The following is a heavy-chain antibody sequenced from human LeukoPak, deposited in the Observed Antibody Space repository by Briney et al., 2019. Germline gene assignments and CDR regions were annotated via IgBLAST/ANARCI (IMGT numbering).Heavy chain of an antibody. CDR3: TSTRRGYSYGYDY. CDR1: EFTFGDYA. V-gene: IGHV3-49*03. J-gene: IGHJ4*02. Sequence: PGGSLRLSCTASEFTFGDYAMSWFRQAPGKGLEWVGFIRNKAHGGTTEYAASVKGRFTISRGDSKTIAYLQMNSLKTEDTAVYYCTSTRRGYSYGYDYWGQGTLVTVSS. D-gene: IGHD5-18*01. CDR2: IRNKAHGGTT.